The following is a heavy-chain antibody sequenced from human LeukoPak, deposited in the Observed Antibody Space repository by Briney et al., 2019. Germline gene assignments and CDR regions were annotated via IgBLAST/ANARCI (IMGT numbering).Heavy chain of an antibody. CDR1: GGSISSYY. CDR3: ARVFYDDILTGISPLDV. Sequence: SETLSLTCTVSGGSISSYYWSWIRQPAGKGLEWIGRIYTSGSTNYNPSLKSRVTMSVDTSKNQFSLKLSSVTAADTAVYYCARVFYDDILTGISPLDVWGKGTTVTVSS. CDR2: IYTSGST. J-gene: IGHJ6*04. D-gene: IGHD3-9*01. V-gene: IGHV4-4*07.